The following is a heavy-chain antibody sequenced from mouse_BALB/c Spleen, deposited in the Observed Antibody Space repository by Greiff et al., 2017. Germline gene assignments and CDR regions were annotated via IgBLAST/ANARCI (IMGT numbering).Heavy chain of an antibody. V-gene: IGHV1-77*01. CDR3: ARRRDYGSFDV. Sequence: VQLQQSGPELVKPGASVKMSCKASGYTFTDYVISWVKQRTGQGLEWIGEIYPGSGSTYYNEKFKGKATLTADKSSNTAYMQLSSLTSEDSAVYFCARRRDYGSFDVWGAGTTVTVSS. J-gene: IGHJ1*01. CDR2: IYPGSGST. D-gene: IGHD2-4*01. CDR1: GYTFTDYV.